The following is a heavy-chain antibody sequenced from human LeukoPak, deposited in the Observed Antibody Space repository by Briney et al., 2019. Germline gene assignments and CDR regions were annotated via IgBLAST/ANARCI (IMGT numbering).Heavy chain of an antibody. J-gene: IGHJ4*02. Sequence: SETLSLTCTVSGGSISSSSYYWGWIRQPPGKGLEWIGSIYYSGSTYYNPSLKSRVTISVGTSKNQFSLKLSSVTAADTAVYYCARACGATETRLYYFDYWGQGTLVTVSS. D-gene: IGHD4/OR15-4a*01. V-gene: IGHV4-39*07. CDR1: GGSISSSSYY. CDR2: IYYSGST. CDR3: ARACGATETRLYYFDY.